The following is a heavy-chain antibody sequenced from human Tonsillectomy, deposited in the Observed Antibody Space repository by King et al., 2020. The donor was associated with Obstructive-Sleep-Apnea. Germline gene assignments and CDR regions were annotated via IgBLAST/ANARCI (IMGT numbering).Heavy chain of an antibody. J-gene: IGHJ4*02. CDR2: ISYDGSNK. CDR1: GFTFSSYG. V-gene: IGHV3-30*18. Sequence: VQLVESGGGVVQPGRSLRLSCAASGFTFSSYGMHWVRQAPGKGLEWVAVISYDGSNKYYADSVKGRFTISRDNSKNTLYLQMNSLRAEDTAVYYCAKETDYYDSSGYWAACNDYWGQGTLVTVSS. CDR3: AKETDYYDSSGYWAACNDY. D-gene: IGHD3-22*01.